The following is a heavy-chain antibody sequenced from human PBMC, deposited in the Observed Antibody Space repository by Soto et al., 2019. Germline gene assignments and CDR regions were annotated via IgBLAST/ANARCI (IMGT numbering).Heavy chain of an antibody. CDR2: IGVGDTRT. CDR1: GFSFRTYA. D-gene: IGHD6-19*01. Sequence: GGSLRLSCAASGFSFRTYALNWVRQSPGKGLEWVSTIGVGDTRTFYADSVRGRFTISRDNSKNTLYLQMDSLRAEDTAVYFCAKVSVAGNQRLYGMDVSGPGPTATLSS. V-gene: IGHV3-23*01. J-gene: IGHJ6*02. CDR3: AKVSVAGNQRLYGMDV.